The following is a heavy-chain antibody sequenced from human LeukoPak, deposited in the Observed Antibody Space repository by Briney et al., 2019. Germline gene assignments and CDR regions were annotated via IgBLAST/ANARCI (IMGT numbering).Heavy chain of an antibody. Sequence: PSETLSLTCTVSGGSISSYYWSWIRQPPGKGLEWIGSIYYSGSTYYNPSLKSRVTISVDTSKNQFSLKLSSVTAADTAVYYCARMEYQRTSFDYWGQGTLVTVSS. CDR1: GGSISSYY. D-gene: IGHD2-2*01. J-gene: IGHJ4*02. CDR3: ARMEYQRTSFDY. CDR2: IYYSGST. V-gene: IGHV4-39*07.